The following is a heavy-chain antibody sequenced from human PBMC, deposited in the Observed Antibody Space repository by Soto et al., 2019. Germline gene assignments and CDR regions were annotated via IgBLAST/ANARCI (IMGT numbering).Heavy chain of an antibody. CDR2: IYYNGFT. V-gene: IGHV4-39*01. J-gene: IGHJ5*02. D-gene: IGHD3-3*01. CDR1: GGSISSRNYY. CDR3: ARQADFWSGGGGFDP. Sequence: QLQLQESGPGLVKPLETLSLICTVSGGSISSRNYYWGWIRQPPGKGLEWIGSIYYNGFTYYNPSLKSRVTISVDTSKNQFSLRLNSVTAADPAVYYCARQADFWSGGGGFDPWDQGTLVTVSS.